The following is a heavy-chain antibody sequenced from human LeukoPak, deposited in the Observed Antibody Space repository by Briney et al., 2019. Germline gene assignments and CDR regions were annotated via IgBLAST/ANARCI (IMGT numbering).Heavy chain of an antibody. J-gene: IGHJ6*03. CDR1: GFTVSSNY. CDR2: ISSSGSTI. D-gene: IGHD6-13*01. Sequence: PGGSLRLSCAASGFTVSSNYMSWVRQAPGKGLEWVSYISSSGSTIYYADSVKGRFTISRDNSKNTLYLQMNSLRGEDTAEYYCAGIAAAGTGYYYYMDVWGKGTTVTVSS. CDR3: AGIAAAGTGYYYYMDV. V-gene: IGHV3-48*01.